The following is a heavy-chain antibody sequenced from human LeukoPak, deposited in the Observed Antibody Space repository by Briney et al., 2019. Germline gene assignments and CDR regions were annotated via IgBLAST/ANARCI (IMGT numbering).Heavy chain of an antibody. Sequence: GGSLRLSCAASGFTFSSYGMPWFRQAPAKGREGGAVIWYDGSNKYYADSVKGRFTISRDNSKNTLYLQMNSLRAEDTAVYYCARESAYSTWTAFDYWGQGTLVTVSS. V-gene: IGHV3-33*01. J-gene: IGHJ4*02. CDR1: GFTFSSYG. CDR3: ARESAYSTWTAFDY. D-gene: IGHD4-11*01. CDR2: IWYDGSNK.